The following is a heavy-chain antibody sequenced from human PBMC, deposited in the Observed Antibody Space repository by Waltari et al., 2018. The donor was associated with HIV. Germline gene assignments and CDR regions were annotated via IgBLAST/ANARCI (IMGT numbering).Heavy chain of an antibody. D-gene: IGHD3-9*01. V-gene: IGHV4-39*01. CDR3: ATTLNILSGLNWFDP. CDR2: IYYSGST. Sequence: QLQLQESGPGLVKPPETLSLTCIVSGGPISGTPYSWGWIRQPPGKGLEWIGSIYYSGSTYYNPSLKSRVTISVDTSKNQFSLKLSSVTAADTAVYYCATTLNILSGLNWFDPWGQGTLVTVSS. CDR1: GGPISGTPYS. J-gene: IGHJ5*02.